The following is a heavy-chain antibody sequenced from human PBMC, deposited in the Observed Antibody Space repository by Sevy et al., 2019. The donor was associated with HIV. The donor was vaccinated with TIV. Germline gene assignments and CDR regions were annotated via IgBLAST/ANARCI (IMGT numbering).Heavy chain of an antibody. V-gene: IGHV1-2*02. Sequence: ASVKVSCKASGYTFTGYYMHWVRQAPGQGLEWMGWINPNSGGTNYAQKFQGRVTMTRDTSIRTAYMELSRLRSDDTAVYYCARGTYYYDSSGYDYFDYWGQGTLVTVSS. CDR2: INPNSGGT. CDR1: GYTFTGYY. D-gene: IGHD3-22*01. CDR3: ARGTYYYDSSGYDYFDY. J-gene: IGHJ4*02.